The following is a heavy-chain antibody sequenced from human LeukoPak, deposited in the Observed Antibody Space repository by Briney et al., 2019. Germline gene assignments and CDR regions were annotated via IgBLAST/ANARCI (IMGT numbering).Heavy chain of an antibody. CDR1: ADSMNNYY. Sequence: PSETLSLTCSVFADSMNNYYWNWIRQPPGKGLEWIGFVHHSGTTNYNPSLKSRVTILIETSKNEFSLRLASVTTTDTAVYYCAKTGSPFGHFFDHWGQGIPVSVSS. J-gene: IGHJ4*02. V-gene: IGHV4-59*01. CDR2: VHHSGTT. D-gene: IGHD3-16*01. CDR3: AKTGSPFGHFFDH.